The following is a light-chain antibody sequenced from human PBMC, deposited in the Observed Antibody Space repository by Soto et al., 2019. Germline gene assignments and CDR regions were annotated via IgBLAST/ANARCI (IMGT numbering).Light chain of an antibody. CDR1: QSIGST. V-gene: IGKV3-15*01. CDR3: QHYKTWPLS. J-gene: IGKJ4*01. CDR2: DAS. Sequence: IVMTQSPATLSVSPGERATLSCRASQSIGSTLAGYQQKPGQTPRLLIYDASTRATGIPARFSGIGSGTEFTLIISSLQSEDFAVYYCQHYKTWPLSFGGGTKVEI.